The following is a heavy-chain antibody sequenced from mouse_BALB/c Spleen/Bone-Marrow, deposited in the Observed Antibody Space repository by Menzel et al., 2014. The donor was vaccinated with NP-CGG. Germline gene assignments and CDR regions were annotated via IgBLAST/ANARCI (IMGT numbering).Heavy chain of an antibody. CDR3: AREEYGQKVYAMDY. CDR2: ISGGGST. V-gene: IGHV5-6-5*01. CDR1: GFTFSSYA. Sequence: EVKLMESGGGLVKPGGSLKLSCAASGFTFSSYAMSWVRQTPEKRREWVASISGGGSTYYPDSVKGRFTISRDNARNILYLQMSSLRSEDTAMYYCAREEYGQKVYAMDYWGQGTSVTVSS. J-gene: IGHJ4*01. D-gene: IGHD2-10*02.